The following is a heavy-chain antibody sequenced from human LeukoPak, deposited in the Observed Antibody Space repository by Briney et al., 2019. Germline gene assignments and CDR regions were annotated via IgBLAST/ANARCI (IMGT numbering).Heavy chain of an antibody. V-gene: IGHV1-18*01. CDR3: AGISGWDINYYYYYGMDV. Sequence: ASVKVSCKASGYTFTIYGISWVRQAPGQGLEWMGWISAYNGNTNYAQKLQGRVTMTTDTSTSTAYMELRSLRSDDTAVYYCAGISGWDINYYYYYGMDVWGQGTTVTVSS. J-gene: IGHJ6*02. D-gene: IGHD6-19*01. CDR1: GYTFTIYG. CDR2: ISAYNGNT.